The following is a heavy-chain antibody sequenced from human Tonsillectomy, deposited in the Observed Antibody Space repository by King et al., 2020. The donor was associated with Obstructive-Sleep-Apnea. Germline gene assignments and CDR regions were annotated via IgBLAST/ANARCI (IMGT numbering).Heavy chain of an antibody. CDR3: TRGSLPRRDGYKF. J-gene: IGHJ2*01. CDR1: GFTFGDYD. V-gene: IGHV3-49*03. Sequence: VQLVESGGGLVQPGRSLRLSCTASGFTFGDYDMSWFRQAPGKGLEGGGFIRGVGYGGTTEYGASLKGRVTISRDDSKNIVYLQMNSLKTEDTAVYYCTRGSLPRRDGYKFWGRGTLVTVSS. CDR2: IRGVGYGGTT. D-gene: IGHD5-24*01.